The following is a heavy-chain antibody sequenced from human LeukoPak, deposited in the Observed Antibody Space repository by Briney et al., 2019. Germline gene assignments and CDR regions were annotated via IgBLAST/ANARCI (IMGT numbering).Heavy chain of an antibody. V-gene: IGHV3-53*01. J-gene: IGHJ1*01. D-gene: IGHD5-12*01. Sequence: GGSLRLSCAVSGSTVSSNYMSWVRQAPGKGLEWVSVIYAGGSTFYADSVKGRFTISRDNSKNTLFLQMDSLTAEDTAVYYCARDSPGYGAYVSWGQGTLVSVSS. CDR2: IYAGGST. CDR1: GSTVSSNY. CDR3: ARDSPGYGAYVS.